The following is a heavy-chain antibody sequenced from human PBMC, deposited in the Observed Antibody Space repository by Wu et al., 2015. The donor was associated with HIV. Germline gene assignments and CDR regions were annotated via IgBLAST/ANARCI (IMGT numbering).Heavy chain of an antibody. J-gene: IGHJ6*01. CDR1: GGTFSTYA. Sequence: QVQLVQSGSEVKKPGSSVKVSCKASGGTFSTYAISWVRQAPGQGLEWMGRIIPGLGTTYSAQKLQGRVTFTADESTGTAYMELSSLRSDDTAVFYCAREPRAAPPPXTLLRPSDCRRDEGLVGPPFLPRPSPPETGTGPYG. D-gene: IGHD1-14*01. V-gene: IGHV1-69*15. CDR2: IIPGLGTT. CDR3: AREPRAAPPPXTLLRPSDCRRDEGLVGPPFLPRPSPPETGTGPYG.